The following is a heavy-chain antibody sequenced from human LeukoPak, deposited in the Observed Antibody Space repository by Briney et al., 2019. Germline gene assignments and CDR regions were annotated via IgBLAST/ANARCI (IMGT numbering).Heavy chain of an antibody. J-gene: IGHJ4*02. D-gene: IGHD2-15*01. CDR1: GYSFTSYW. CDR2: IYPGDSDT. V-gene: IGHV5-51*01. CDR3: ARWLGYCSSGSCYSTKYYFDY. Sequence: GESLKISCKTSGYSFTSYWIGWVRQMPGKGLEWMGIIYPGDSDTRYSPSFQGQVTISADKSISTAFLQWSSLKASDTAMYYCARWLGYCSSGSCYSTKYYFDYWGQGTLVTVSS.